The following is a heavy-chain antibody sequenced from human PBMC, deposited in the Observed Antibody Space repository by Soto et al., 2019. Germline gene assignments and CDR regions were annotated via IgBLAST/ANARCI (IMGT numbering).Heavy chain of an antibody. CDR3: ARDESQGITVMVVAKCHAFNI. CDR1: VWTFSSYT. V-gene: IGHV1-69*10. CDR2: IIPITGRT. J-gene: IGHJ3*02. Sequence: SVKVSYKACVWTFSSYTIIWVRQAPGQGVEGVGGIIPITGRTNNGQKSQGRVTIMAHNSTSTAYMKLSSLRSEDTAVYYCARDESQGITVMVVAKCHAFNIWGQGTLVTVSS. D-gene: IGHD3-22*01.